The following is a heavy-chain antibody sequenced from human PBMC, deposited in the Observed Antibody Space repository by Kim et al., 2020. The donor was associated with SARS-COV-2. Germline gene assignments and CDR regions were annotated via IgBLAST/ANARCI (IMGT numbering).Heavy chain of an antibody. Sequence: ADSVRGRFSISNDNAKNTLYLQKNRMGAEDTAVYYWASRRYRGMYYYFDYWGQGTLVTVSA. CDR3: ASRRYRGMYYYFDY. V-gene: IGHV3-74*01. D-gene: IGHD1-26*01. J-gene: IGHJ4*02.